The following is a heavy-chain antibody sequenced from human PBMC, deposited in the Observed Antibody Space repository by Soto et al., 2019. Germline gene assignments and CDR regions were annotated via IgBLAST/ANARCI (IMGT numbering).Heavy chain of an antibody. J-gene: IGHJ6*02. CDR1: GGSFSRYA. CDR2: IIPIFGTA. V-gene: IGHV1-69*13. Sequence: SVKVSCKASGGSFSRYAINWVRQAPGQGLEWMGGIIPIFGTANYAQKFQGRVTITAGVSTSTAYMELSSLRSEDTAVYYCATTPPPRCSGGNCHGSWDYYYVMDVWGQVPTFTVSS. CDR3: ATTPPPRCSGGNCHGSWDYYYVMDV. D-gene: IGHD2-15*01.